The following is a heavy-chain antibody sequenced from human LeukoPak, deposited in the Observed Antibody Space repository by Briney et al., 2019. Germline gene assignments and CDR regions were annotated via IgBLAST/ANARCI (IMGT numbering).Heavy chain of an antibody. CDR2: IYHSGST. J-gene: IGHJ4*02. CDR1: GGSISSSNW. D-gene: IGHD3-3*01. V-gene: IGHV4-4*02. CDR3: ARNQGFLEWLSLDY. Sequence: PSETLSLTCDVSGGSISSSNWWSWVRQPPGKGLEWIGEIYHSGSTNYNPSLKSRVTISVDKSKNQFSLKLSSVTAADTAVYYCARNQGFLEWLSLDYWGQGTLVTVSS.